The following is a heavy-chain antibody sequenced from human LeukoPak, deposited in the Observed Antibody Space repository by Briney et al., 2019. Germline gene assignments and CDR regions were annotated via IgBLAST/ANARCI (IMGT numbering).Heavy chain of an antibody. Sequence: PGGSLRLSCVASGFTFSKGWMNWVGQAPGKGLEWVGRVRSKTDGETTDYAAPVKGRFSISRDDSINTVYLQMNSLKTEDTAVYYCTTEKDYWGQGTLVTVSS. CDR1: GFTFSKGW. V-gene: IGHV3-15*07. J-gene: IGHJ4*02. CDR2: VRSKTDGETT. CDR3: TTEKDY.